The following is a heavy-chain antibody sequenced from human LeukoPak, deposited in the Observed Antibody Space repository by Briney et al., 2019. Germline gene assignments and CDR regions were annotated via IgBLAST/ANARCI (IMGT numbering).Heavy chain of an antibody. CDR3: ARGGGYYGSGSLHYYYYGMDV. J-gene: IGHJ6*02. CDR2: ISSSGNTI. CDR1: GFTFSSYE. V-gene: IGHV3-48*03. Sequence: GGSLRLSCAASGFTFSSYEMNWVRRAPGKGLEWVSYISSSGNTIYYADSVKGRFTISRDNAKNSLYLQMNSLRAEDTAVYYCARGGGYYGSGSLHYYYYGMDVWGQGTTVTVSS. D-gene: IGHD3-10*01.